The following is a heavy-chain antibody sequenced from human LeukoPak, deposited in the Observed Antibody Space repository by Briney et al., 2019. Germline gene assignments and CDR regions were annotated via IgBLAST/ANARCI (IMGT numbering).Heavy chain of an antibody. J-gene: IGHJ3*02. D-gene: IGHD1-7*01. CDR3: ARDKIKNYAAFDI. CDR2: ISYDGSNK. V-gene: IGHV3-30-3*01. CDR1: GFTFSSYA. Sequence: GGSLRLYCAASGFTFSSYAMHWVRQAPGKGLERVAVISYDGSNKYYADSVKGRFTISRDNSKNTLYLQMNSLRAEDTAVYYCARDKIKNYAAFDIWGQGTMVTVSS.